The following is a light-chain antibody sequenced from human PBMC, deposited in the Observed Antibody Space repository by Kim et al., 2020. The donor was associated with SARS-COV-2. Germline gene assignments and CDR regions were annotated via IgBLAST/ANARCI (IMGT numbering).Light chain of an antibody. V-gene: IGKV1-5*01. CDR1: QSITSG. CDR2: LVS. CDR3: QQHNGY. Sequence: TLSASVGDTVTITCRASQSITSGLAWYQQKPGKAPNLLIYLVSNLDYGVPSRFSGSGSGTQFTLTISSLQPDDFATYYCQQHNGYFGGGTKVDLK. J-gene: IGKJ4*01.